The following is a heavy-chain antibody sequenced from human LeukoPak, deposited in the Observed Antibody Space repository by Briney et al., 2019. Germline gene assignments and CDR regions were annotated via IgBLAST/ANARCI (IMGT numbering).Heavy chain of an antibody. V-gene: IGHV3-23*01. D-gene: IGHD3-3*01. Sequence: PGGSLRLSCAASGFTFSSYAMSWVRQAPGKGLEWVSGISGSGGSTYYADSVKGRFTISRDNSKNTLYLQMNSLRAEDTAVYYRAKDSRGGLRFLEWPSQADYWGQGALVTVAS. CDR3: AKDSRGGLRFLEWPSQADY. CDR2: ISGSGGST. J-gene: IGHJ4*02. CDR1: GFTFSSYA.